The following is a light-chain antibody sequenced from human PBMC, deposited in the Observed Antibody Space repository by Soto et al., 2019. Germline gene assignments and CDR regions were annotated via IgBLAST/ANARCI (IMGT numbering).Light chain of an antibody. CDR3: MQALQTPGT. CDR2: LGS. J-gene: IGKJ3*01. CDR1: QSLLHSNGYNY. Sequence: DIVMTQSPLSLPVTPGEPASISCRSSQSLLHSNGYNYLDWYLQKPGQPPQLLIYLGSNRASGVPDRFSGSGSGTDFTLKISRVEAEDVGVYYCMQALQTPGTFGPGTKVDIK. V-gene: IGKV2-28*01.